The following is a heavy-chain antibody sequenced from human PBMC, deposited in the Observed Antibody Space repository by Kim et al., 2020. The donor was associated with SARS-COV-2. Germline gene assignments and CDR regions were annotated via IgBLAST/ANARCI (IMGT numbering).Heavy chain of an antibody. Sequence: SETLSLTCTVSGGSISSSSYYWGWIRQPPGKGLEWIGSIFYTGSTYYNPSLKSRVTISVDTSKNQFSLKLSSVTAADTAVYYCARYPRAVAGTGGFDYWGHGALVTVSS. J-gene: IGHJ4*01. D-gene: IGHD6-19*01. CDR1: GGSISSSSYY. V-gene: IGHV4-39*07. CDR3: ARYPRAVAGTGGFDY. CDR2: IFYTGST.